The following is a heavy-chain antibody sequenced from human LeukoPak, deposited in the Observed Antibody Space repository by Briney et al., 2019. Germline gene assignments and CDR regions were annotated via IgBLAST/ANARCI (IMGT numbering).Heavy chain of an antibody. D-gene: IGHD3-22*01. J-gene: IGHJ4*02. CDR1: GFTFDDYA. CDR3: VIEPHYYDRSGYF. V-gene: IGHV3-43*02. CDR2: IGGDGGST. Sequence: PGGSLRLSCAASGFTFDDYAMHWVRQAPGKGLEWVSLIGGDGGSTYYADSVKGRFTISRDNSKNSLFLQMKSLRTDDTALYYCVIEPHYYDRSGYFWGQGTLVTVSS.